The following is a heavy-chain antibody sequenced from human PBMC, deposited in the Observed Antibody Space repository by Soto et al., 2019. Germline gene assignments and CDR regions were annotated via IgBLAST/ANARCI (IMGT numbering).Heavy chain of an antibody. V-gene: IGHV1-18*01. CDR2: SSSYNGNT. Sequence: QVHLVQSGTAVQKPGASVKVACKASGYNFVTYGFSWVRQAPGQGLEWMGWSSSYNGNTIYAQKFQGRVNMTTDTSTNTAHMELRNLTSADTAFYCCARHAGSLSRGGVMMDPWGQGTVVIVTS. D-gene: IGHD3-10*01. J-gene: IGHJ5*02. CDR3: ARHAGSLSRGGVMMDP. CDR1: GYNFVTYG.